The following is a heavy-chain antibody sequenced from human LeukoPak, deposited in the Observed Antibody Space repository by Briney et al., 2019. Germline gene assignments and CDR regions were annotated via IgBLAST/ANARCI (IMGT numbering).Heavy chain of an antibody. CDR3: AKGSSSGYFDYFDY. V-gene: IGHV3-30*18. J-gene: IGHJ4*02. CDR1: GCTFSSYG. D-gene: IGHD6-13*01. Sequence: GRTLRLSCAASGCTFSSYGMHWVRQAPGKGLEWVAVISYDGSNKYYADSVKGRFTISRDNSKNTLYLQMNSLRAEDTAVYYCAKGSSSGYFDYFDYWGQGTLVTVSS. CDR2: ISYDGSNK.